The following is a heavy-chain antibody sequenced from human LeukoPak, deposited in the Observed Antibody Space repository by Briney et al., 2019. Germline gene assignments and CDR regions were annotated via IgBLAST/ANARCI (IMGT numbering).Heavy chain of an antibody. J-gene: IGHJ4*02. D-gene: IGHD4-23*01. CDR2: ISYDGSNK. CDR1: GLTFSSYA. CDR3: ARLGYGGGINNDY. Sequence: GGSLRLSCAASGLTFSSYAMHWVRQAPGKGLEWVAVISYDGSNKYYADSVKGRFTISRDNSKNTLYLQMNSLRAEDTAVYYCARLGYGGGINNDYWGQGTLVTVSS. V-gene: IGHV3-30-3*01.